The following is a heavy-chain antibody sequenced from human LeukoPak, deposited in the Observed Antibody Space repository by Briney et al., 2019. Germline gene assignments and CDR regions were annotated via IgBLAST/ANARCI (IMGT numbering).Heavy chain of an antibody. V-gene: IGHV1-2*02. CDR2: INPNSGGT. CDR3: ARVGAYYDSSAYFDY. D-gene: IGHD3-22*01. J-gene: IGHJ4*02. CDR1: GYTFTGYY. Sequence: APVKVSCKASGYTFTGYYMHWVRQAPGQGLEWMGWINPNSGGTNYAQKFQGRDTMTRDTSLSTAYMELSSLRSDDTAVYYCARVGAYYDSSAYFDYWGQGTLVTVSS.